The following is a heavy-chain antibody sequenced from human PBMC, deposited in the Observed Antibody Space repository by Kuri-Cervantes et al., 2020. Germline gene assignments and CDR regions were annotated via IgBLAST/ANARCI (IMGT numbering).Heavy chain of an antibody. V-gene: IGHV3-9*01. J-gene: IGHJ2*01. CDR3: ARDRGDGYNNWYFDF. Sequence: GGSLRLSCAASGFTFDDYAMHWVRQAPGKGLEWVSGISWNSGSIGYADSVKGRFTISRDNAKNTLYLQMNSLRAEDTAVYYCARDRGDGYNNWYFDFWGRGTLVTVSS. CDR1: GFTFDDYA. D-gene: IGHD5-24*01. CDR2: ISWNSGSI.